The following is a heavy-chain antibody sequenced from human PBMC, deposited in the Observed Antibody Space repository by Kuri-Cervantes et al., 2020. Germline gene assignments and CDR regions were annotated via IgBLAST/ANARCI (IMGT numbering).Heavy chain of an antibody. CDR1: GFTFNKFW. J-gene: IGHJ4*02. Sequence: GGSLRLSCTTSGFTFNKFWLHWVRQAPGKGLVWLSRINSYGNDTDYAESVKGRFTISRDNSKNTLYLQMNRLRVEDTAIYYCANLFHHLWFGQIKSDYWGQGTLVTVSS. CDR3: ANLFHHLWFGQIKSDY. V-gene: IGHV3-74*01. D-gene: IGHD3-10*01. CDR2: INSYGNDT.